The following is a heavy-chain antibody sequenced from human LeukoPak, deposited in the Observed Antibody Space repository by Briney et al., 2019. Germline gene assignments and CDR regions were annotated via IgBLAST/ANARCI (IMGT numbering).Heavy chain of an antibody. CDR2: INPDGNEK. CDR3: ARYYDPAVGDAFDI. J-gene: IGHJ3*02. V-gene: IGHV3-7*01. Sequence: GGSLRLSCAASGFRFGSDWMTWVRKAPGKGLEWVANINPDGNEKYYVDSVRGRFTISRDNGKNSLYLQLNSLRAEDTAVYYCARYYDPAVGDAFDIWGQGRMVTVSS. CDR1: GFRFGSDW. D-gene: IGHD3-16*01.